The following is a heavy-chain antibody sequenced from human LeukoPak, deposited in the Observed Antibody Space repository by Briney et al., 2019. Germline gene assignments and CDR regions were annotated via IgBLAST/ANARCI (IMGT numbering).Heavy chain of an antibody. CDR3: TTDPPSGY. CDR1: GLTFIDAW. CDR2: IKGKNYGETT. J-gene: IGHJ4*02. Sequence: GGSLRLSCTASGLTFIDAWMSWVRQAPGKGLEWVGRIKGKNYGETTDYIAPVKGRFTISRDDSKNTLYLQMDSLRIEDTAVYYCTTDPPSGYWGQGTLVTVSS. D-gene: IGHD3-10*01. V-gene: IGHV3-15*01.